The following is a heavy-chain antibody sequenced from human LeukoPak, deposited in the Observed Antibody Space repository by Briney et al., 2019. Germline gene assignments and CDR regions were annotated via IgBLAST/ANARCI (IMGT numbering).Heavy chain of an antibody. V-gene: IGHV3-7*01. CDR1: GFTFSSYW. D-gene: IGHD3-16*01. CDR3: VKEGVEYSYSYGDY. J-gene: IGHJ4*02. Sequence: PGGSLRLSCAASGFTFSSYWMSWVRQAPGKGLEWVANIKQDGSEKYYVDSVKGRITISRDNAENTLYLQMNNLRPDDTAFYFCVKEGVEYSYSYGDYWGQGTLVTVSS. CDR2: IKQDGSEK.